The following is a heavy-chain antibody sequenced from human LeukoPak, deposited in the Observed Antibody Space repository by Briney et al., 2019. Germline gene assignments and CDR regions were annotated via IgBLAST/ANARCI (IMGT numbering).Heavy chain of an antibody. Sequence: ASVKVSCKASGYTFTGYYMHWVRQAPGKGLEWMGGFDPEDGETIYAQKFQGRVTMTEDTSTDTAYMELSSLRSEDTAVYYCATRAPTVAGTYYYYGMDVWGQGTTVTVSS. CDR2: FDPEDGET. J-gene: IGHJ6*02. CDR3: ATRAPTVAGTYYYYGMDV. V-gene: IGHV1-24*01. CDR1: GYTFTGYY. D-gene: IGHD6-19*01.